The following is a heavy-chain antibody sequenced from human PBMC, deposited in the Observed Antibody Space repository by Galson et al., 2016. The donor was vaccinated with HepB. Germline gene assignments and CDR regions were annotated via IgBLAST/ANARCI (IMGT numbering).Heavy chain of an antibody. CDR2: INSDGSSI. Sequence: SLRLSCAASGFTFSNYWMHWVRQAPGKGLVWVSRINSDGSSISYGDSVKGRFTISRDNAKNTLYKQMNSLRAEGTAVYYCGRGSYGSWGSVWYWGQGTLVTVSS. CDR1: GFTFSNYW. CDR3: GRGSYGSWGSVWY. V-gene: IGHV3-74*01. D-gene: IGHD1-26*01. J-gene: IGHJ4*02.